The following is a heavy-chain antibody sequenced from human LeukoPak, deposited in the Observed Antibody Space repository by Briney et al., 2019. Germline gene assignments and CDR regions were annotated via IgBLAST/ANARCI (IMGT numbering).Heavy chain of an antibody. J-gene: IGHJ4*02. V-gene: IGHV3-15*01. D-gene: IGHD3-22*01. Sequence: GALRLSCAASGFTFSNAWMSWVRQAPGKGLEWVGRVKSKTDGGTTDYAAPVKGRFTISRDDSKNTLYLQMNSLKTEDTAVYYCTTRSHFGIVVFDYWGQGTLVTVSS. CDR3: TTRSHFGIVVFDY. CDR1: GFTFSNAW. CDR2: VKSKTDGGTT.